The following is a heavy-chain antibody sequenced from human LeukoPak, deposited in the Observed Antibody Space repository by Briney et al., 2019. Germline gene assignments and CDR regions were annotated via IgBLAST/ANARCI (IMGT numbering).Heavy chain of an antibody. CDR3: ARGRHEASSKASGGVIIRSRCAWFDP. Sequence: PSETLSLTCTVSGGSISSSSYYWGWIRQPPGKGLEWIGSIYYSGSTYYNPSLKSRVTISVDTSKNQFSLKLSSVTAADTAVYYCARGRHEASSKASGGVIIRSRCAWFDPWGQGTLVTVSS. CDR1: GGSISSSSYY. D-gene: IGHD3-10*01. V-gene: IGHV4-39*07. CDR2: IYYSGST. J-gene: IGHJ5*02.